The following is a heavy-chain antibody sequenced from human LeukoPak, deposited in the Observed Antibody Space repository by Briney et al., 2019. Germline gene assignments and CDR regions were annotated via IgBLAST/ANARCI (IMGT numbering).Heavy chain of an antibody. D-gene: IGHD1-26*01. CDR2: IYSGGST. J-gene: IGHJ4*02. V-gene: IGHV3-66*02. CDR1: GFTVSSNY. CDR3: ARVEGFSGSSVPFDY. Sequence: GGSLRLSCAASGFTVSSNYMSWVRQAPGKGLEWVSVIYSGGSTYYADSVKGRFTISRDNSKNTLYLQMNSLRAEDTAVYYCARVEGFSGSSVPFDYWGQGTLVTVSS.